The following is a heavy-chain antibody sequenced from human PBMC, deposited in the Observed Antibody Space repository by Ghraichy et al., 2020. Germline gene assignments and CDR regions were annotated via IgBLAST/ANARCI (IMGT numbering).Heavy chain of an antibody. V-gene: IGHV3-53*04. CDR3: ARDRIAVAGLHGMDV. CDR2: IYSGGST. D-gene: IGHD6-19*01. CDR1: GFTVSSNY. J-gene: IGHJ6*02. Sequence: GGSLRLSCAASGFTVSSNYMSWVRQAPGKGLEWVSVIYSGGSTYYADSVKGRFTISRHNSKNTLYLQMNSLRAEDTAVYYCARDRIAVAGLHGMDVWGQGTTVTVSS.